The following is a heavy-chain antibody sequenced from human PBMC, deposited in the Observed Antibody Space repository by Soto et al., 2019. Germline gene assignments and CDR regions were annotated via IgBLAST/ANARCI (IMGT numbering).Heavy chain of an antibody. D-gene: IGHD3-3*01. CDR1: GFTFNTYW. Sequence: EVQLVESGGVLVQPGGSLRLSCAASGFTFNTYWMHWVRQAPGKGLLWVSLINSDGSSTTYADSVEGRFTISRDNAKNTLYLQMNSLRAEDTAVYDCVRMDFWSAYSFDYWGQGTLVTVSS. V-gene: IGHV3-74*02. CDR3: VRMDFWSAYSFDY. J-gene: IGHJ4*02. CDR2: INSDGSST.